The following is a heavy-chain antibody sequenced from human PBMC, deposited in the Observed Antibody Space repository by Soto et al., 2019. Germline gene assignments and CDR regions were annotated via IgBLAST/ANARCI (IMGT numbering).Heavy chain of an antibody. D-gene: IGHD3-3*01. V-gene: IGHV3-74*01. Sequence: PGGSLRLSCSAAGFTFSSYWMHWVRQAPGKGLVWVSRINSDGSSTSYADSVKGRFTISRDNAKNTLYLQMNSLRAEDTAVYYCVSPLYDFWSGYLVKNQPYDAFDIWGQGTMVTVSS. J-gene: IGHJ3*02. CDR3: VSPLYDFWSGYLVKNQPYDAFDI. CDR2: INSDGSST. CDR1: GFTFSSYW.